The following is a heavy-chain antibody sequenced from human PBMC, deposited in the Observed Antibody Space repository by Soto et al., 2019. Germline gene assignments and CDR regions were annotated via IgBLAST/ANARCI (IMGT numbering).Heavy chain of an antibody. CDR2: ISGSGGST. CDR3: AKDRSEVVAAVNPNWFDP. Sequence: GGSLRLSCAASGFTFSSYAMHWVRQAPGKGLEWVSAISGSGGSTYYADSVKGRFTISRDNSKNTLYLQMNSLRAEDTAVYYCAKDRSEVVAAVNPNWFDPWGQGTLVTVSS. J-gene: IGHJ5*02. CDR1: GFTFSSYA. V-gene: IGHV3-23*01. D-gene: IGHD2-15*01.